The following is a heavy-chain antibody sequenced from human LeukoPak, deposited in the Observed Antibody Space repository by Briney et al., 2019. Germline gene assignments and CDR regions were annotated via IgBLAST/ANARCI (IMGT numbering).Heavy chain of an antibody. D-gene: IGHD2-2*01. J-gene: IGHJ4*02. Sequence: SGGSLRLSCAASGFTFSTYWMSWVRQAPGKGLEWVSAISGSGGSTYYADPVKGRFTISRDNSKNTLYLQMNSLRAEDTAVYYCAKDKVRAMPAIFDYWGQGTLVTVSS. V-gene: IGHV3-23*01. CDR3: AKDKVRAMPAIFDY. CDR1: GFTFSTYW. CDR2: ISGSGGST.